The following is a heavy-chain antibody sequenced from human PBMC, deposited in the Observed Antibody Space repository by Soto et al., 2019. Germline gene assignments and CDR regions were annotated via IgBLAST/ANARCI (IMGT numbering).Heavy chain of an antibody. Sequence: GASVKVSCKASGYTFTSYYMHWVRQAPGQGLEWMGIINPSGGSTSYAQKFQGRVTMTRDTSTSTVYMELSSLRSEDTAVYYCARDVTIAVVYTPILDFWGQGTTVTVSS. D-gene: IGHD6-19*01. CDR1: GYTFTSYY. V-gene: IGHV1-46*01. CDR3: ARDVTIAVVYTPILDF. J-gene: IGHJ6*02. CDR2: INPSGGST.